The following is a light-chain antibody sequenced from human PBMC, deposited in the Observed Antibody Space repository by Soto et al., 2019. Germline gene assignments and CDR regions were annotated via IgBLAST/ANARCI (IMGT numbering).Light chain of an antibody. V-gene: IGLV1-44*01. CDR2: TNN. CDR3: AAWDDSVKGVV. J-gene: IGLJ2*01. CDR1: NSNIGSNS. Sequence: QSVLTQPPSASGTPGQRVTISCSGSNSNIGSNSVNWYQQLPGTAPKLLIYTNNQRPSGVPDRFSGSKSGTSASLAISGLHYEDEADYFCAAWDDSVKGVVFGGGTKLTVL.